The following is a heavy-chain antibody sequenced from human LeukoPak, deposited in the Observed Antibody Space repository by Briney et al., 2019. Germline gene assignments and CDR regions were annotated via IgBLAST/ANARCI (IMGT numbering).Heavy chain of an antibody. CDR3: ARFSNDHGVKFDY. CDR1: GGSISSGGYY. V-gene: IGHV4-31*03. CDR2: IYYSGTA. D-gene: IGHD4-17*01. Sequence: SETLSLTCTVSGGSISSGGYYWSWVRQHPEKGLEWIGYIYYSGTAYYNPSLKSRVTMSVDASKNQFSLKLDSVTAADTAVYYCARFSNDHGVKFDYWGQGTLVTVSS. J-gene: IGHJ4*02.